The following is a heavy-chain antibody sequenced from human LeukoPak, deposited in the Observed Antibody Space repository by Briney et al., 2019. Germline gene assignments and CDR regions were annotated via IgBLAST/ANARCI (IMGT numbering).Heavy chain of an antibody. CDR1: GGSISSYY. CDR2: IYYAGSS. CDR3: VRRVVVVTANDKSDAFDV. D-gene: IGHD2-21*02. Sequence: SETLSLTCTVSGGSISSYYWNWIRQTPGEGLEWIGYIYYAGSSNYNPSLKSRVTISLDTSKNQFSLKLSPVTAADTAVYYCVRRVVVVTANDKSDAFDVWGQGTVVTVSS. V-gene: IGHV4-59*01. J-gene: IGHJ3*01.